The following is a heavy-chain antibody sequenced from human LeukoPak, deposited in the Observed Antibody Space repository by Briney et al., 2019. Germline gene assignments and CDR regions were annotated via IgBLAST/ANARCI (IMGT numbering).Heavy chain of an antibody. V-gene: IGHV7-4-1*02. D-gene: IGHD4-17*01. Sequence: ASVKVSCKASGYTFTSADINWVRQATGQGLEWMGWINTNTGNPTYAQGFTGRFVFSLDTSVSTAYLQISSLKAEDTAVYYCARQFSSYGDYGLTDDYWGQGTLVTVSS. CDR3: ARQFSSYGDYGLTDDY. J-gene: IGHJ4*02. CDR1: GYTFTSAD. CDR2: INTNTGNP.